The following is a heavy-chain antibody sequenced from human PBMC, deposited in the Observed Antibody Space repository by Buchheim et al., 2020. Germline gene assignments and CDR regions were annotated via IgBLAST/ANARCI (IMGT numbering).Heavy chain of an antibody. D-gene: IGHD3-16*01. CDR3: ARVRDLVF. CDR1: GFTFSTYS. J-gene: IGHJ4*02. Sequence: EVQLEESGGGLIQPGGSLRISCAVSGFTFSTYSMNWVRQAPGKGLEWVSYISSSGDTIYYADSVKGRFTISRDNAKNSVYLQMNSLRPEDSAVYYCARVRDLVFWGQGTL. CDR2: ISSSGDTI. V-gene: IGHV3-48*01.